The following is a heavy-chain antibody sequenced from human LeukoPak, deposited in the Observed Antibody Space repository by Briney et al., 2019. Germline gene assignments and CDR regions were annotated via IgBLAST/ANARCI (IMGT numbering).Heavy chain of an antibody. J-gene: IGHJ4*02. CDR1: GGTFSSYT. D-gene: IGHD4-23*01. Sequence: ASVKVSCKASGGTFSSYTISWVRQAPGQGLEWMGRIIPILGIANYAQKFQGRVTITADKSTSTAYMELSSLRSEDTAVYYCARALSYVGNLLFDYWGQGTLVTVSS. CDR2: IIPILGIA. CDR3: ARALSYVGNLLFDY. V-gene: IGHV1-69*02.